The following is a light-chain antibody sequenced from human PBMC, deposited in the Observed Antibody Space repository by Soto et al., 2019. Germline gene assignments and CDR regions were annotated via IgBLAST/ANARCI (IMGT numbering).Light chain of an antibody. Sequence: DLQMTQSPSTLSASVGDRVTITCRASQSISSWLAWYQQKPGKAPKLLIYKASSLESGVPSRFSGSGSGTEFPLTISSLQPDDFATYYCQQYNSYSLTFGGGTTV. J-gene: IGKJ4*01. V-gene: IGKV1-5*03. CDR1: QSISSW. CDR2: KAS. CDR3: QQYNSYSLT.